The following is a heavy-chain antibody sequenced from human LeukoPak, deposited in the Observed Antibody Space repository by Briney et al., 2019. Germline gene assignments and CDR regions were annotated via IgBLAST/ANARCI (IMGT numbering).Heavy chain of an antibody. J-gene: IGHJ5*02. V-gene: IGHV1-2*02. CDR2: IYPNSGGT. D-gene: IGHD3-3*01. CDR1: GYTFTGYY. CDR3: AKPRYDFWSGYTLDP. Sequence: ASVKVSCKASGYTFTGYYMHWVRQAPGQGLEWMGWIYPNSGGTNYAQKFQGRVTMTRDTSISTAYMELSRLRSDDTAVYYCAKPRYDFWSGYTLDPWGQGTLVTVSS.